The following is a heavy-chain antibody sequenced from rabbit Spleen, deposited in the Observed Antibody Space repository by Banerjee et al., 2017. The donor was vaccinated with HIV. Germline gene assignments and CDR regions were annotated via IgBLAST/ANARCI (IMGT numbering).Heavy chain of an antibody. CDR3: ARSGGSGAADNHYKL. V-gene: IGHV1S45*01. J-gene: IGHJ6*01. CDR1: GFSFSTNA. Sequence: QEQLVESGGGLVQPEGSLTLTHTASGFSFSTNAMCWVRQAPGKGLEWIACIDSGSSGDTYYASWAKGRFTISKASSTTVTLQMTSLTAADTATYFCARSGGSGAADNHYKLWGQGTLVTVS. D-gene: IGHD1-1*01. CDR2: IDSGSSGDT.